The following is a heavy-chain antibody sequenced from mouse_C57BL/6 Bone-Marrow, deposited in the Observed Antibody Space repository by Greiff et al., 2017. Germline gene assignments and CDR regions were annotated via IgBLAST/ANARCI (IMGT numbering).Heavy chain of an antibody. V-gene: IGHV1-82*01. D-gene: IGHD4-1*02. CDR2: IYPGDGDT. CDR3: ARCPTGGWYFDV. J-gene: IGHJ1*03. Sequence: QVQLQQSGPELVKPGASVKISCKASGYAFSSSWMHWVKQRPGKGLEWIGRIYPGDGDTNYNGKFKGKATLTADKSSSTAYMQLSSLTSEDSAVYYCARCPTGGWYFDVWGTGTTVTVSS. CDR1: GYAFSSSW.